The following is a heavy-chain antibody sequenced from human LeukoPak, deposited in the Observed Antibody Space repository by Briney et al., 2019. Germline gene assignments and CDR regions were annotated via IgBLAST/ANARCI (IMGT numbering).Heavy chain of an antibody. J-gene: IGHJ4*02. CDR1: GGSISSSSYY. D-gene: IGHD4-23*01. CDR3: ARQYRDYGGNSD. V-gene: IGHV4-39*01. Sequence: SETLSLTCTVSGGSISSSSYYWGWIRQPPGKGLEWIGSIYYSGSTYYNPSLKSRVTISVDTSKNQFSLKLSSVAAADTAVYYYARQYRDYGGNSDWGQGTLVTVSS. CDR2: IYYSGST.